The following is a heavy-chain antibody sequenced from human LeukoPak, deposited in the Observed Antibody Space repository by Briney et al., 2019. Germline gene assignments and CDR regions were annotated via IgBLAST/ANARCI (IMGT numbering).Heavy chain of an antibody. J-gene: IGHJ3*02. CDR1: GYTFTGYY. CDR3: ASSNQMIVVAIGHDAFDI. CDR2: IIPIFGTA. V-gene: IGHV1-69*05. D-gene: IGHD3-22*01. Sequence: SVKVSCKASGYTFTGYYMHWVRQAPGQGLEWMGGIIPIFGTANYAQKFQGRVTITTDESTSTAYMELSSLRSEDTAVYYCASSNQMIVVAIGHDAFDIWGQGTMVTVSS.